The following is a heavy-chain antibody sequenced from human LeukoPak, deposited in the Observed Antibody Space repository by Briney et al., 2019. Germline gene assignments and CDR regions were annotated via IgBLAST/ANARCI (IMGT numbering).Heavy chain of an antibody. D-gene: IGHD1-26*01. Sequence: GESLKISCKGSGYSFTSYWIGWVRQMPGKGLEWMGIIYPGDSDTRYSPSFQGQVTISADKSISTAYLQWSSLKASDTAMYYCAREQGAATAPNWFDPWGQGALVTVSS. J-gene: IGHJ5*02. CDR2: IYPGDSDT. CDR1: GYSFTSYW. V-gene: IGHV5-51*01. CDR3: AREQGAATAPNWFDP.